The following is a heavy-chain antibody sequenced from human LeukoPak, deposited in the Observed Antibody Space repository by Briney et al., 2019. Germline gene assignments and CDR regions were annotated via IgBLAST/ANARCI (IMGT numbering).Heavy chain of an antibody. CDR2: IYYSGNT. D-gene: IGHD6-13*01. J-gene: IGHJ5*02. CDR3: ARGGQQLVHWSDP. V-gene: IGHV4-59*01. Sequence: SETLSLTCTVSGGSISSYYWSWIRQPPGKGLEWIGYIYYSGNTNYNPSLKSRVTISVDTSKNQFSLKLTSVTAAGTAVYYCARGGQQLVHWSDPWGQGTLVTVSS. CDR1: GGSISSYY.